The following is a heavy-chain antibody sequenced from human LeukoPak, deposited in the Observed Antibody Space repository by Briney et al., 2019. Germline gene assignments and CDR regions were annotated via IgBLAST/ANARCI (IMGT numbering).Heavy chain of an antibody. D-gene: IGHD3-22*01. V-gene: IGHV3-33*06. J-gene: IGHJ4*02. CDR1: GFTFSSYG. Sequence: GGSLRLSYEASGFTFSSYGMHWVRQAPGKGLEWVAVIWYDGSDKYYADSVKGRFTISRDNSKNTLYLQMNSLRAEDTAVYYCAKELDSSGYFDYWGQGTLVTVSS. CDR2: IWYDGSDK. CDR3: AKELDSSGYFDY.